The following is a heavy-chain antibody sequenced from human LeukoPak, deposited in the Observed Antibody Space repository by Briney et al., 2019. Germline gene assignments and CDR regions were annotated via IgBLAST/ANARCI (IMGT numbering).Heavy chain of an antibody. V-gene: IGHV4-4*09. D-gene: IGHD5-18*01. CDR1: GGSISSYY. CDR3: ASSDTAMVYDY. Sequence: SETLSLTYTVSGGSISSYYWSWIRQPPGKGLEWIGYIYTSGSTDYNPSLKSRVTISVDTSKNQFSLKLSSVTAADTAVYYCASSDTAMVYDYWGQGTLVTVSS. CDR2: IYTSGST. J-gene: IGHJ4*02.